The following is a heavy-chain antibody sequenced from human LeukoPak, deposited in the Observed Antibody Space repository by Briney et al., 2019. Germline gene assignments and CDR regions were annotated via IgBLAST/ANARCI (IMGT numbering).Heavy chain of an antibody. CDR1: GFTFSSYN. J-gene: IGHJ4*02. CDR2: ISSGSSTI. V-gene: IGHV3-48*01. Sequence: GGSLRLSCAASGFTFSSYNMNWVRQAPGKGLEWVSYISSGSSTIYYADSVKGRFTVSRDNAKNTLYLQMNSLRAEDTAVYYCAKDGGFMVRLGGATEGAGYYFDYWGQGTLVTVSS. D-gene: IGHD3-16*01. CDR3: AKDGGFMVRLGGATEGAGYYFDY.